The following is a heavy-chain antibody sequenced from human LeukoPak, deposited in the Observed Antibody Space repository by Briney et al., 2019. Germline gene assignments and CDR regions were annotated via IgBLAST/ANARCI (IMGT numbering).Heavy chain of an antibody. J-gene: IGHJ4*02. CDR3: ARDRSQHDSTDY. CDR1: GFTFRSYA. Sequence: PGKSLRLSCAASGFTFRSYAIHWVRQAPGKELEWVSFISWDGTIKYYADSVKGRFSISRDNSKNTLSLQMNSLRGEDTALYYCARDRSQHDSTDYWGQGTLVTVSS. V-gene: IGHV3-30-3*01. D-gene: IGHD2-21*02. CDR2: ISWDGTIK.